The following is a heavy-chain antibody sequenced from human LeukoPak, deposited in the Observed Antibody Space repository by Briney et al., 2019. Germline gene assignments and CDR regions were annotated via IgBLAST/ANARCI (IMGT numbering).Heavy chain of an antibody. CDR1: GFTFGNYW. J-gene: IGHJ4*02. CDR3: ARDIIRGQSDFDY. Sequence: GGSLRLSCVASGFTFGNYWMSWVRQAPGKGLEFVGNIEDDGDQKNYVDSVRGRFTISRDNVKNSLYLQMNSLRVEDTAVYYCARDIIRGQSDFDYWGQGVLVTVSS. V-gene: IGHV3-7*01. CDR2: IEDDGDQK. D-gene: IGHD6-25*01.